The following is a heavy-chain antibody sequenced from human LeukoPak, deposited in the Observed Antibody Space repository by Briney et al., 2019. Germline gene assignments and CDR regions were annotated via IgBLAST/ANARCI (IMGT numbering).Heavy chain of an antibody. V-gene: IGHV4-34*01. J-gene: IGHJ4*02. CDR2: INHSGST. Sequence: PSETLSLTCAVYGGSFSGYYWSWIRQPPGKGLEWIGEINHSGSTNYNPSLKSRVTISVDTSKNQFSLKLSSVTAADPAVYYCARGPYYYDKFDYWGQGTLVTVSS. D-gene: IGHD3-22*01. CDR3: ARGPYYYDKFDY. CDR1: GGSFSGYY.